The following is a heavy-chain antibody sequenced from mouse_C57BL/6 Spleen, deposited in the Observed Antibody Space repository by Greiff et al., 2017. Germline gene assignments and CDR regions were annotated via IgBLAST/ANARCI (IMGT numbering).Heavy chain of an antibody. J-gene: IGHJ3*01. CDR1: GYTFTDYE. CDR2: IDPETGGT. CDR3: TRWGGYDRLAY. Sequence: SGAELVRPGASVTLSCKASGYTFTDYEMHWVKQTPVHGLEWIGAIDPETGGTAYNQKFKGKAILTADKSSSTAYMELRSLTSEDSAVYYCTRWGGYDRLAYWGQGTLVTVSA. V-gene: IGHV1-15*01. D-gene: IGHD2-2*01.